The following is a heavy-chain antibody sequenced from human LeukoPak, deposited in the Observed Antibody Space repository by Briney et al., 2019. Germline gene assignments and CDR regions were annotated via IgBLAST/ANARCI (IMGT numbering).Heavy chain of an antibody. D-gene: IGHD5-18*01. Sequence: GASVKVSFKASGYSFTVYYMHWVRQAPGQGLEWMGWINPKSGGTNCAQKFQGRVTMTRDTSISTAYMELSRLRSDDTAVYYCARSGMVTDFDYWGQGTLVTVSS. J-gene: IGHJ4*02. CDR1: GYSFTVYY. CDR3: ARSGMVTDFDY. V-gene: IGHV1-2*02. CDR2: INPKSGGT.